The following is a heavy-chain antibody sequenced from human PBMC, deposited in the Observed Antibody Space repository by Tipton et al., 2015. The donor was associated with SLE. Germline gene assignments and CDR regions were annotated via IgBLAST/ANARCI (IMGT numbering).Heavy chain of an antibody. Sequence: TLSLTCAVYGGPFNGYYWSWIRQHPGKGLEWIGNILNTGSTSYNPSLKSRVTISVDASKNQFSLKLTSVTAADTAVYYCARRSPRGDYNYWFDPRGQGTRVTVSS. J-gene: IGHJ5*02. CDR2: ILNTGST. V-gene: IGHV4-34*09. CDR1: GGPFNGYY. D-gene: IGHD4-17*01. CDR3: ARRSPRGDYNYWFDP.